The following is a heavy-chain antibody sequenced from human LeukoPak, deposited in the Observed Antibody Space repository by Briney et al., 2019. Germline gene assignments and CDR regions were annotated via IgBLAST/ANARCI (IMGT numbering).Heavy chain of an antibody. D-gene: IGHD6-19*01. CDR2: ISSSSSYI. V-gene: IGHV3-21*01. J-gene: IGHJ5*02. Sequence: PGESLRLSCAASGFTFSSYSMNWVRQPPGKGLEWFSSISSSSSYIYYADSVKGRFTISRDNAKNSLYLQMNSLRAEDTAVYYCAREAGTSYDWFDPWGQGTLVTVSS. CDR3: AREAGTSYDWFDP. CDR1: GFTFSSYS.